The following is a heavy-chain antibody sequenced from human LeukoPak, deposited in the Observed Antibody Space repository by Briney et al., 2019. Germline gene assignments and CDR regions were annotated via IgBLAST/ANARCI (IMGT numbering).Heavy chain of an antibody. V-gene: IGHV3-15*07. CDR3: ATDFYDST. J-gene: IGHJ5*02. D-gene: IGHD3-22*01. Sequence: GGSLRLSCAASEFDFSSHAMTWVRQAPGKGLEWVGRIRSNSDGGTVDYAAPVKGRFTLSRDDSKTTLYLQMNSLQTEDTAVYYCATDFYDSTWGQGTLVTVSS. CDR1: EFDFSSHA. CDR2: IRSNSDGGTV.